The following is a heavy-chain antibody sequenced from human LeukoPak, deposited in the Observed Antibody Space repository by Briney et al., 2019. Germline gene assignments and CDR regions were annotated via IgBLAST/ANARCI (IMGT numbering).Heavy chain of an antibody. Sequence: ASVKVSCKASGYTFTSYGISWVRQAPGQGLEWMGWISAYNGNTNYAQKFQGRVTITADESTSTAYMELSSLRSEDTAVYYCARAITRGADAFDIWGQGTMVTVSS. CDR3: ARAITRGADAFDI. CDR1: GYTFTSYG. CDR2: ISAYNGNT. J-gene: IGHJ3*02. D-gene: IGHD1-26*01. V-gene: IGHV1-18*01.